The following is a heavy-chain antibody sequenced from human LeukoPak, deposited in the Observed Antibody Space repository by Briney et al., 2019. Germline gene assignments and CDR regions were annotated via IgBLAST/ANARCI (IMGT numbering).Heavy chain of an antibody. CDR3: ARDLGYYDSSGLDY. Sequence: ASVKVSCKASGYTFTGYYMHWVRQAPGQGLEWMGWINPNSGGTNYAQKFQGRVTMTRDTSISTAYMELSRLRSDDTAVYYCARDLGYYDSSGLDYWGQGTLVTVSS. CDR2: INPNSGGT. D-gene: IGHD3-22*01. CDR1: GYTFTGYY. J-gene: IGHJ4*02. V-gene: IGHV1-2*02.